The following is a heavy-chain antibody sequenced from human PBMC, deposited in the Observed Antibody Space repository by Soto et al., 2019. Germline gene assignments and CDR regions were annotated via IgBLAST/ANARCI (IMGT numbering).Heavy chain of an antibody. CDR3: AKDQSTNSRSYHALDV. V-gene: IGHV3-30*18. CDR2: VSNDGSNK. J-gene: IGHJ6*04. CDR1: EFTFSSYA. Sequence: QVQLVESGGGVVQPGASLRLSCAASEFTFSSYAMHWVRQAPGKGLEWVAVVSNDGSNKYYADSVKGRFTISRDNSKNTLNLQMNSMRAEDTAVYYCAKDQSTNSRSYHALDVGGEGTTVPVSS. D-gene: IGHD2-8*01.